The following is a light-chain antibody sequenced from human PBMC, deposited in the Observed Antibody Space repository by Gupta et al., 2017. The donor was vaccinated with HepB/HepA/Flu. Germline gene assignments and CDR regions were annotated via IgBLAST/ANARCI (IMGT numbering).Light chain of an antibody. CDR2: DAS. Sequence: EIVLTQSPATLSLSPGERATLSCRASQSVSSYLAWYQQKPGQAPRLLIYDASNRATGIPARCSGSGSGTDFNPTISSREPEDFAVYYCQQRSNGPPIFTFGHGTKVDIK. CDR3: QQRSNGPPIFT. CDR1: QSVSSY. V-gene: IGKV3-11*01. J-gene: IGKJ3*01.